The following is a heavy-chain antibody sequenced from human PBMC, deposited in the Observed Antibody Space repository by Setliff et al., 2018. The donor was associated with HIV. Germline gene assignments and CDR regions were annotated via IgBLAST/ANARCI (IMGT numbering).Heavy chain of an antibody. CDR2: VYYSGIT. J-gene: IGHJ4*02. CDR1: GGSISSHY. V-gene: IGHV4-59*11. D-gene: IGHD4-17*01. Sequence: PSETLSLTCSVSGGSISSHYWSWIRQPPGKGLEWIGYVYYSGITNYNVSLKSRVTISVDTSKNQFSLKLTSVTAADTAVYYCAREIYGGNSRPFDYWGPGTLVTVSS. CDR3: AREIYGGNSRPFDY.